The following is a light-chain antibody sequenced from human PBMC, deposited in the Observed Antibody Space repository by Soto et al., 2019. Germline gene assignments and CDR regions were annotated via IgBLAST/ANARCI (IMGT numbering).Light chain of an antibody. CDR3: QQTYDAPPWT. V-gene: IGKV1-39*01. CDR1: QSINNY. Sequence: DTQMTQSPSSLSASVGDRVTITCRASQSINNYLNWYQQKPGKAPKLLIYVASSLQSGVPSRFXGSGSGTDFTLTISSLQPDDFATYFCQQTYDAPPWTFGQGTKVEIK. CDR2: VAS. J-gene: IGKJ1*01.